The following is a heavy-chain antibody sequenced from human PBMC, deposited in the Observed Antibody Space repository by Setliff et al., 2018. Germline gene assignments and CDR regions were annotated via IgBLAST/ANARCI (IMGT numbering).Heavy chain of an antibody. V-gene: IGHV1-18*01. CDR1: GYTFTSYG. CDR3: TRDLGGLHLTMYHFDY. Sequence: ASVKVSCKASGYTFTSYGISWVRQAPGQGLEWMGWISAYNGNTNYAQKLQGRVTMTTDTSTSTAYMELRSLRSDDTAVYYCTRDLGGLHLTMYHFDYWGQGTLVTVSS. CDR2: ISAYNGNT. D-gene: IGHD3-10*02. J-gene: IGHJ4*02.